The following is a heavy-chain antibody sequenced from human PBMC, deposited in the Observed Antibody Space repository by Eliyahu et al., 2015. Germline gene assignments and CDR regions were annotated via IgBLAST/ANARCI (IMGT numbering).Heavy chain of an antibody. CDR2: ISYDGSNK. CDR3: AKDYGGYLDY. CDR1: G. J-gene: IGHJ4*02. V-gene: IGHV3-30*18. D-gene: IGHD3-10*01. Sequence: GMHWVRQAPGKGLEWVAVISYDGSNKYYADSVKGRFTISRDNSKNTLYLQMNSLRAEDTAVYYCAKDYGGYLDYWGQGTLVTVSS.